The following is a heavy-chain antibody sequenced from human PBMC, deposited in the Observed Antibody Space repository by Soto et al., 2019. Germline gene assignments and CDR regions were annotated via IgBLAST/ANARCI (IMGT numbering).Heavy chain of an antibody. Sequence: PGASLKISCKGSGFSFPNYWIGWVRQVPGKGLEWLGVILPTNSTARYNPSFQGQATISADQSITPPHLNWSSLKASDSATYYCGAFADYSYFYGMDVWGQGTTVTVSS. CDR1: GFSFPNYW. CDR3: GAFADYSYFYGMDV. J-gene: IGHJ6*02. CDR2: ILPTNSTA. V-gene: IGHV5-51*01. D-gene: IGHD3-10*01.